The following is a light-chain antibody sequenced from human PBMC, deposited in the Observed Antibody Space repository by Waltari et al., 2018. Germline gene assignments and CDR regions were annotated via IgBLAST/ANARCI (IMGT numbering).Light chain of an antibody. CDR1: RSVNNF. CDR3: QHRANRPPWT. J-gene: IGKJ1*01. CDR2: DAS. Sequence: EIVMTQSPATLSFSPGDTATLSCRASRSVNNFLVWYQQKPGQAPRLVIYDASYRASGIPARFSGSGSGTDFTLTISSLEPEDFAVYYCQHRANRPPWTFGQGTKVE. V-gene: IGKV3-11*01.